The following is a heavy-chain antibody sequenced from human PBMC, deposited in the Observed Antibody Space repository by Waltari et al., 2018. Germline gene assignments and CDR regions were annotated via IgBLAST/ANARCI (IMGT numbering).Heavy chain of an antibody. CDR1: GGSISSYY. V-gene: IGHV4-59*01. D-gene: IGHD3-22*01. CDR2: IYYSGST. CDR3: ARVGSDSSGYYYAFDI. Sequence: QVQLQESGPGLVKPSETLSLTCTVSGGSISSYYWSWIRQPPGKGLEWIGYIYYSGSTHYNPSLMSRVTISVDTSKNQFSLKLSSVTAADTAVYYCARVGSDSSGYYYAFDIWGQGTMVTVSS. J-gene: IGHJ3*02.